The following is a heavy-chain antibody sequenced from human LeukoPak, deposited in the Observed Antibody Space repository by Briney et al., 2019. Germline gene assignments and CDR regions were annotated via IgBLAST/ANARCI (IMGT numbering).Heavy chain of an antibody. CDR2: IWYDGSNK. Sequence: GRSLRLSCAASGFTFSGYGMHWVRQAPGKGLEWVAVIWYDGSNKYYADSVKGRFTISRDNSKNTLYLQMNSLRAEDTAVYYCARGIAVAVPVSDAFDIWGQGTMVTVSS. CDR3: ARGIAVAVPVSDAFDI. CDR1: GFTFSGYG. D-gene: IGHD6-19*01. J-gene: IGHJ3*02. V-gene: IGHV3-33*01.